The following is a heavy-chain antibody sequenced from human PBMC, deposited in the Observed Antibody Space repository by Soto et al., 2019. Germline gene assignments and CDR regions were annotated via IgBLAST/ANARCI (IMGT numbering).Heavy chain of an antibody. CDR1: GFTFTSHA. Sequence: PGGSLRLSCAASGFTFTSHAMSWVRQTPGKGLEWVSLISASGGNTYYGDSVKGRFTISRDNSKNTVSLQMNSLRAEDTAVYYCANYVLPAEAWFDPWGQGTLVTVSS. V-gene: IGHV3-23*01. J-gene: IGHJ5*02. D-gene: IGHD2-2*01. CDR3: ANYVLPAEAWFDP. CDR2: ISASGGNT.